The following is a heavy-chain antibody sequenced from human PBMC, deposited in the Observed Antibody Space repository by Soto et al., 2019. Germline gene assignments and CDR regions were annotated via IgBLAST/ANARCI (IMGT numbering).Heavy chain of an antibody. CDR1: GYTFSNYG. D-gene: IGHD6-13*01. J-gene: IGHJ6*02. CDR2: ISAYNGNT. CDR3: ATGGIATAGIGYYYGMDV. V-gene: IGHV1-18*01. Sequence: ASVKVSCKTSGYTFSNYGINWVRQAPGQGLEWMGWISAYNGNTNYAQKLQGRVTMTTDTSTTTAYMELRSLRSDDTAVYYCATGGIATAGIGYYYGMDVWGQETTLNFSS.